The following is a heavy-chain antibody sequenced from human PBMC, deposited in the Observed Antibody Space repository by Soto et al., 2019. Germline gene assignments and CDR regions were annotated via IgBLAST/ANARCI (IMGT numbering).Heavy chain of an antibody. V-gene: IGHV3-33*01. CDR1: GFTFSSYG. CDR3: ARDRRYSSSWTFDY. CDR2: IWYDGSNK. J-gene: IGHJ4*02. D-gene: IGHD6-13*01. Sequence: QVQLVESGGGVVQPGRSLRLSCAASGFTFSSYGMPGVRQAPGRGREWVAVIWYDGSNKYYADSVKGRFTISRDNSKNTLYLQMNSLRAEDTAVYYCARDRRYSSSWTFDYWGQGTLVTVSS.